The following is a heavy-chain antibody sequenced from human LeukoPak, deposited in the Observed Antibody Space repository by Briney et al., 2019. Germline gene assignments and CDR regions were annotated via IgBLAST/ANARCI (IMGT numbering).Heavy chain of an antibody. CDR1: GFTFSSYS. CDR2: ISSSSSYT. D-gene: IGHD5-18*01. CDR3: ARDPNRGYSYLDY. V-gene: IGHV3-21*01. J-gene: IGHJ4*02. Sequence: PGGSLRLSCAASGFTFSSYSMNWVRQAPGKGPEWVSSISSSSSYTYYADSVKGRFTISRDNAKNSLYLQMNSLRAEDTAVYYCARDPNRGYSYLDYWGQGTLVTVSS.